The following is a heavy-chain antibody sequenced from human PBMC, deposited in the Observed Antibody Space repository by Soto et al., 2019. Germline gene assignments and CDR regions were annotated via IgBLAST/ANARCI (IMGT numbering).Heavy chain of an antibody. CDR2: IYHSGST. CDR3: ARGSTTATNYYYYYGMDV. CDR1: GGSISSYY. J-gene: IGHJ6*02. V-gene: IGHV4-59*12. D-gene: IGHD4-17*01. Sequence: SETLSLTCTVSGGSISSYYWSWIRQPPGKGLEWIGYIYHSGSTNYNPSLKSRVTISVDKSKNQFSLKLSSVTAADTAVYYCARGSTTATNYYYYYGMDVWGQGTTVTVSS.